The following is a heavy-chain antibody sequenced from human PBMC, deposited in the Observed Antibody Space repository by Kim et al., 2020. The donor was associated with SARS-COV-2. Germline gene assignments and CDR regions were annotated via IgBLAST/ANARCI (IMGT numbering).Heavy chain of an antibody. CDR1: GGSVSSGVNY. D-gene: IGHD1-26*01. CDR2: ISYSGST. V-gene: IGHV4-61*08. J-gene: IGHJ4*02. Sequence: SETLSLTCSVSGGSVSSGVNYWSWIRQPPGKGLEWIGYISYSGSTDYNPSLKSRVTISADTSKNQFSLELTFVTAADTAVYYCARSSGSYCDYWGQGTLVTVSS. CDR3: ARSSGSYCDY.